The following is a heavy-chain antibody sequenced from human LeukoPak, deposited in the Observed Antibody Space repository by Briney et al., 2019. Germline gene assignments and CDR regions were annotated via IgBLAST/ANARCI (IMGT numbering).Heavy chain of an antibody. J-gene: IGHJ4*02. CDR3: ARGSSGWYGTQFDY. D-gene: IGHD6-19*01. CDR1: GFTFSSYA. Sequence: GGSLRLSCAASGFTFSSYAMHWVRQAPGKGLEYVSAISSNGGSTYYANSVKGRFTISRDNSKNTLYLQMNSLRAEDTAVYYCARGSSGWYGTQFDYWGQGTLVTISS. V-gene: IGHV3-64*01. CDR2: ISSNGGST.